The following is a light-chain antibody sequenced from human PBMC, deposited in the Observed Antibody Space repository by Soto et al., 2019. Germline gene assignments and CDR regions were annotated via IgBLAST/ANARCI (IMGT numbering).Light chain of an antibody. CDR2: GAS. V-gene: IGKV1-39*01. CDR1: QSISSS. J-gene: IGKJ1*01. Sequence: DIQMTQSPSTLSASVGDRVTVTCRASQSISSSLNWYQQKPGKAPKVLIYGASTLQSGVPSRFSGSGSGTDFTLTISSLQPEDSTTYYCQQTYTTPWTFGQGTKVDIK. CDR3: QQTYTTPWT.